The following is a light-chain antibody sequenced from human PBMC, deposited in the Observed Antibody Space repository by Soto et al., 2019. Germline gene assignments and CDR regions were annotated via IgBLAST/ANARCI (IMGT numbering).Light chain of an antibody. CDR2: RDN. J-gene: IGLJ2*01. Sequence: QSVLTQPPSASGTPGQRVTISCSGSSSNIGSNYVYWYQQLPGTAPKLLIYRDNQRPSGVPDRFSGSKSGTSASLAISGLRSEDEADYCCAAWDGSLSGVVFGGGTKLTVL. V-gene: IGLV1-47*01. CDR1: SSNIGSNY. CDR3: AAWDGSLSGVV.